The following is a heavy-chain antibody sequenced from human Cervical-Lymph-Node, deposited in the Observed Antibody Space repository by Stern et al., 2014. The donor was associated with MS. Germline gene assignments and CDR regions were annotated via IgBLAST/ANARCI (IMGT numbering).Heavy chain of an antibody. CDR3: AKDLGGRYYHYYYGMDV. Sequence: VQLVESGGGVVQPGRSLRLSCAASGFTFSSYGMHWVRQAPGKWREWGAVISYDGSNKYYADSVKGRFTISRDNSKNTLYLQMNSLRAEDTAVYYCAKDLGGRYYHYYYGMDVWGQGTTVTVSS. D-gene: IGHD1-26*01. V-gene: IGHV3-30*18. CDR2: ISYDGSNK. CDR1: GFTFSSYG. J-gene: IGHJ6*02.